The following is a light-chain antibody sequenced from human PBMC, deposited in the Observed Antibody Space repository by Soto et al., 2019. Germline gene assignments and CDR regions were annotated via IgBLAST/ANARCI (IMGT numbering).Light chain of an antibody. CDR2: AAS. CDR1: QSVRSSY. V-gene: IGKV3-20*01. CDR3: QQYGSSPRT. Sequence: EIVLTQSPDTLSLSPGESATLSCRASQSVRSSYLAWYQQTPGQTPRLLIYAASSRATGIPDRFSGSGSGTDFSLTISRLEAEDFAVYYCQQYGSSPRTFGQGTKVELK. J-gene: IGKJ1*01.